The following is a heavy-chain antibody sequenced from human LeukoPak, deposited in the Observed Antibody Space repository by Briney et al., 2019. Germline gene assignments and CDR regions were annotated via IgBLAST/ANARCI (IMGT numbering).Heavy chain of an antibody. CDR1: GGSISSYY. J-gene: IGHJ6*02. CDR3: ASSLNAGYSSGWYNTAYYYGMDV. D-gene: IGHD6-19*01. Sequence: SETLSLTCTVSGGSISSYYWSWIRQPPGMGLEWIGYIYYSGSTNYNPSLKSRVTISVDTSKNQFSLKLSSVTAADTAVYYCASSLNAGYSSGWYNTAYYYGMDVWGQGTTVTVSS. CDR2: IYYSGST. V-gene: IGHV4-59*08.